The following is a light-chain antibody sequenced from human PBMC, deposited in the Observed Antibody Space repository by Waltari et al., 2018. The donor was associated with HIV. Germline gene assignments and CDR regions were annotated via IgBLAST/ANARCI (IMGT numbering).Light chain of an antibody. CDR1: QSVSSS. Sequence: EIVMAQSPATLSVSPGETATVSCRASQSVSSSLVWYQQKPGQAPKLLIYGASTRATGIAARFSGSGSGTDFTLTISSLQSEDFAVYYCQQYSNWPLTIGGGTKVEI. CDR3: QQYSNWPLT. V-gene: IGKV3-15*01. CDR2: GAS. J-gene: IGKJ4*01.